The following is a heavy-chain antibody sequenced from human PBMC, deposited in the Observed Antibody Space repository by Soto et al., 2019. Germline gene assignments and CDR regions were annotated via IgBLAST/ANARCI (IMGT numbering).Heavy chain of an antibody. J-gene: IGHJ6*02. V-gene: IGHV3-23*01. D-gene: IGHD6-19*01. Sequence: GGSLRLSCAASGFTFSNNAMNWVRQAPGKGLEWVSGISGTGYGTYYADSVKGRFTISRDSSNNTLYLQMNSLRGEYTAIYYCAKARQAQSHYYYGMDVWGQGAPVTVSS. CDR2: ISGTGYGT. CDR1: GFTFSNNA. CDR3: AKARQAQSHYYYGMDV.